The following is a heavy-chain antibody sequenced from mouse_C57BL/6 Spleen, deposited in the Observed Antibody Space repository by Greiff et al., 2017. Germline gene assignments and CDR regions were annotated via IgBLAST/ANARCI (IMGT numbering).Heavy chain of an antibody. CDR2: IDPSDSET. D-gene: IGHD2-4*01. J-gene: IGHJ1*03. CDR1: GYTFTSYW. V-gene: IGHV1-52*01. CDR3: AKGGGLRWYFDV. Sequence: QVQLQQPGAELVRPGSSVKLSCKASGYTFTSYWMHWVKQRPIQGLEWIGNIDPSDSETHYNQKFKDKATLTVDKSSSTAYMQLSSLTSEDSAVYDCAKGGGLRWYFDVWGTGTTVTVSS.